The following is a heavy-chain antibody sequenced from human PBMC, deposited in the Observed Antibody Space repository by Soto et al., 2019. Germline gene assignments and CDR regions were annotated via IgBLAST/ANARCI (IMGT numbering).Heavy chain of an antibody. J-gene: IGHJ5*02. CDR3: ARQRSVVVTPWWFDP. D-gene: IGHD2-15*01. CDR2: ISTSSSYT. Sequence: PGGSLRLSCVASGFTFSDHYMTWIRQAPGKGLEWLSYISTSSSYTNYADSVKGRFTISRDNAMNSLYLQMNSLRAADTAVYYCARQRSVVVTPWWFDPWGQGTLVTVSS. CDR1: GFTFSDHY. V-gene: IGHV3-11*03.